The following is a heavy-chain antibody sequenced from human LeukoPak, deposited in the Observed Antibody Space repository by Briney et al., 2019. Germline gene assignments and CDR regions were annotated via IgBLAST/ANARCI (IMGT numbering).Heavy chain of an antibody. CDR2: IKQDGSEK. J-gene: IGHJ3*01. D-gene: IGHD1-14*01. V-gene: IGHV3-7*01. CDR3: AGDAGWTFGV. CDR1: GFTSSSYW. Sequence: SGGSLRLSCAASGFTSSSYWMSWFRQAPGEGLEWVAIIKQDGSEKYYVDSVKGRFTVSRDNAKNSLYLQMDSLRVDDTAVYYCAGDAGWTFGVWGQGTMVTVSS.